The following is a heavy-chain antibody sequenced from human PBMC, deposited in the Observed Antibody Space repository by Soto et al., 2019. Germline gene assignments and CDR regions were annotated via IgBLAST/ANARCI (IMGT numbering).Heavy chain of an antibody. V-gene: IGHV1-46*01. Sequence: QVQLVQSGAEVKKPGASVKISCKASGYTFTSYYMHWVRQAPGQGLEWMGIINPSGGSRNYAQKPRGRVAMTRDTSTSTVYMELNSLRSEDTAVYYCARPPYPGCINAVCYPLDYWGQGTLVTVSS. CDR3: ARPPYPGCINAVCYPLDY. D-gene: IGHD2-8*01. CDR2: INPSGGSR. J-gene: IGHJ4*02. CDR1: GYTFTSYY.